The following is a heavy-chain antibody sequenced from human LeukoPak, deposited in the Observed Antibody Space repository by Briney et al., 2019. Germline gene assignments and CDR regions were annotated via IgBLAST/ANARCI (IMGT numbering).Heavy chain of an antibody. CDR3: ARDRVAARPGVYYFDY. V-gene: IGHV6-1*01. D-gene: IGHD6-6*01. CDR2: TYYRSKWYN. CDR1: GDSVSSNSAA. J-gene: IGHJ4*02. Sequence: SQTLSLTCAISGDSVSSNSAAWNWIRQSPSRGLEWLGRTYYRSKWYNDYAVSVKSRITINPDTFKNQFSLQLNSVTPEDTAVYYCARDRVAARPGVYYFDYWGQGTLVTVSS.